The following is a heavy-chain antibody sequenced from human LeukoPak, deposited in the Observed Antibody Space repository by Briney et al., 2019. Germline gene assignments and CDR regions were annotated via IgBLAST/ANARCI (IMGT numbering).Heavy chain of an antibody. D-gene: IGHD1-26*01. Sequence: GGSLRLSCAASGFTFSSYGMHWVRQAPGKGLEWVAVISYDGSNKYYADSVKGRFTISRDNSKNTLYLQMTSLRPEDTAVYYSTRGLGAIRGGWFDPWGQGTLVTVSS. J-gene: IGHJ5*02. V-gene: IGHV3-30-3*01. CDR1: GFTFSSYG. CDR3: TRGLGAIRGGWFDP. CDR2: ISYDGSNK.